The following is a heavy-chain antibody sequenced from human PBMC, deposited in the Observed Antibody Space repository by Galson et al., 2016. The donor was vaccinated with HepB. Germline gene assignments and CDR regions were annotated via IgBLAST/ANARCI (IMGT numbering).Heavy chain of an antibody. Sequence: SLRLSCAASGFSFSSYSMNWVRQAPGKGLEWVSFISSSSTYIYYADSVKGRFTISRDDAKNSLYLQMHSLRGEDTAIYYCARDFLFAHDLWGPGTLVTVSS. J-gene: IGHJ5*02. CDR1: GFSFSSYS. D-gene: IGHD3-3*01. V-gene: IGHV3-21*04. CDR2: ISSSSTYI. CDR3: ARDFLFAHDL.